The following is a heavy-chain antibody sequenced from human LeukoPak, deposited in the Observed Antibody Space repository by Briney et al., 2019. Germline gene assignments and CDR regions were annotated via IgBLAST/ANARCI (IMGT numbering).Heavy chain of an antibody. Sequence: PSETLSLTCTVSGGSISSYYWSWIRQPPGKGLEWIGYIYYSGSTNYNPSLKSRVTISVDTSKNQFSLKLSPVTAADTAVYYCARDDCSGGSCYNYWGQGTLVTVSS. CDR1: GGSISSYY. CDR2: IYYSGST. J-gene: IGHJ4*02. V-gene: IGHV4-59*01. D-gene: IGHD2-15*01. CDR3: ARDDCSGGSCYNY.